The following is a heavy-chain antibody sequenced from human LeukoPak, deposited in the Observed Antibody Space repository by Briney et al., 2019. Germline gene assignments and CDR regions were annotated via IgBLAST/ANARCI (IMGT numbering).Heavy chain of an antibody. CDR2: INHSGST. D-gene: IGHD3-3*01. J-gene: IGHJ3*02. V-gene: IGHV4-34*01. CDR1: GGSFSGYY. CDR3: AETYYDFWSGYDAFDI. Sequence: SETLSLTCAVYGGSFSGYYWSWIRQPPGKGLEWIGEINHSGSTNYNPSLKSRVTISVDTSKNQFSLKLSSVTAADTAVYYCAETYYDFWSGYDAFDIGGQGTMVTVS.